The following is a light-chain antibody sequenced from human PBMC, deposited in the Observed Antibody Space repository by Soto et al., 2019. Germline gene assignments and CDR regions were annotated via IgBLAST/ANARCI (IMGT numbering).Light chain of an antibody. CDR1: QSVNSR. CDR2: GAL. J-gene: IGKJ2*01. V-gene: IGKV1-39*01. Sequence: DIPMTQSPASLSASVGDRVTISCRASQSVNSRFNWYKKESGKAPEVLIYGALNLQSGVPSRFRGSGSGTYFALTIDSLQPEDFATYYCQQTYSIPYTFGQGTKVEI. CDR3: QQTYSIPYT.